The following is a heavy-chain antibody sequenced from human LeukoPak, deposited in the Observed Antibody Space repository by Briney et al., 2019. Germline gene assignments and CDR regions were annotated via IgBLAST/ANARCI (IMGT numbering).Heavy chain of an antibody. CDR3: ARDYYYDSSGYYLEYFDY. D-gene: IGHD3-22*01. CDR2: ISSSGSTI. V-gene: IGHV3-11*01. J-gene: IGHJ4*02. Sequence: SGGSLRLSCAASGFTFSDYYMSWIRQAPGKGLEWVSYISSSGSTIYYADSVKGRFTISRDNAKNSLYLQMNSLRAEDTAVYYCARDYYYDSSGYYLEYFDYWGQGTLVTVSS. CDR1: GFTFSDYY.